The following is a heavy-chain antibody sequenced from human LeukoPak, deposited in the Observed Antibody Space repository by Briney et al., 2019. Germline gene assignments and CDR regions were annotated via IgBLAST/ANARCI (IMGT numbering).Heavy chain of an antibody. CDR2: IIPIFGTA. CDR3: AREWGGAFDI. CDR1: GGTFSSYA. Sequence: SVKVSCKASGGTFSSYAISWGRQAPGQGLEWMGGIIPIFGTANYARKFQGRVTITADESTSTAYMELSSLRSEDTAVYYCAREWGGAFDIWGQGTMVTVSS. J-gene: IGHJ3*02. V-gene: IGHV1-69*13. D-gene: IGHD3-10*01.